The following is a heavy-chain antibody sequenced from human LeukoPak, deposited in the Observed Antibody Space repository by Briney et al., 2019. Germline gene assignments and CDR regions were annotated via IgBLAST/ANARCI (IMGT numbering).Heavy chain of an antibody. CDR2: ISAGGSST. V-gene: IGHV3-23*01. J-gene: IGHJ4*02. CDR3: AKAMGGPVSHLDS. CDR1: GFTLSSYA. D-gene: IGHD3-16*01. Sequence: GGSLRLSCAASGFTLSSYALTRVRQAPGKGLEWVSSISAGGSSTLYADSVKGRFTISRDISKNTLFLLMNSLRAEDTAVYYCAKAMGGPVSHLDSWGQGALVTVSS.